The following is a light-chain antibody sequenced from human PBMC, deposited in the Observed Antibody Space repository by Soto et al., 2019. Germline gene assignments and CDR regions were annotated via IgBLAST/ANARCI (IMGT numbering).Light chain of an antibody. CDR3: QVWDSSSDHLSV. CDR2: DDS. Sequence: TQAPSLSAAPRQTYRITCGGNNIGSKSVHWYQQKPGQAPVLVVYDDSDRPSGIPERFSGSNSGNTATLTSSRVEAGDEADYYCQVWDSSSDHLSVFGTGTKVTVL. CDR1: NIGSKS. V-gene: IGLV3-21*02. J-gene: IGLJ1*01.